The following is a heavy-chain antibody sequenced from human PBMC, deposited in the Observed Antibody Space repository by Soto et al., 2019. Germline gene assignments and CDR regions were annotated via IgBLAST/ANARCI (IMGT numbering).Heavy chain of an antibody. CDR3: ARDMYSSDYFVKWFEP. CDR1: GFSFSRYA. J-gene: IGHJ5*02. D-gene: IGHD6-19*01. V-gene: IGHV3-30*04. Sequence: QGRLVESGGGVVQPGRSLRLSCTASGFSFSRYAMYWFRQPPGKGLECVAVISHDGMNKHYANSVKGRFTVSRDNSNHSLDLQLNSLRGEDTAMYYCARDMYSSDYFVKWFEPWGQGPLVTVSP. CDR2: ISHDGMNK.